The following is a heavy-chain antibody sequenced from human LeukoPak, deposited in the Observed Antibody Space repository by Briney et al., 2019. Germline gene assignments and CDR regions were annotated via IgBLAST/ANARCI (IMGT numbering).Heavy chain of an antibody. CDR2: MYYSGST. CDR3: ARHRAFCSGSNCYSVWFDP. D-gene: IGHD2-15*01. J-gene: IGHJ5*02. V-gene: IGHV4-39*01. Sequence: PSETLSLTCTVSGGSINRYYWSWIRQPPGKGLEWIGSMYYSGSTYYNPSLKSRVTISVDTSKNQFSLKLSSVTAADTAVYYCARHRAFCSGSNCYSVWFDPWGQGTLVTVSS. CDR1: GGSINRYY.